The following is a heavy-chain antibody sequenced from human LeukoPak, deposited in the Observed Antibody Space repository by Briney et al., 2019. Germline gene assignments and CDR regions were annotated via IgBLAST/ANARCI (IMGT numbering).Heavy chain of an antibody. CDR3: ARGAEGSDYYYGMDV. J-gene: IGHJ6*02. V-gene: IGHV4-34*01. CDR1: GGSFSGYY. Sequence: PSETLSLTCAVYGGSFSGYYWSWIRQPPGKGLEWIGSIYYSGSTYYNPSLKSRVTISVDTSKNQFSLKLSSVTAADTAVYYCARGAEGSDYYYGMDVWGQGTTVTVSS. CDR2: IYYSGST. D-gene: IGHD3-10*01.